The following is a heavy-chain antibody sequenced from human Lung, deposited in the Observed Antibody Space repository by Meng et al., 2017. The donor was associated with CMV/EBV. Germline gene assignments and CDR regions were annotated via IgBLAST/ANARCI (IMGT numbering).Heavy chain of an antibody. CDR1: GGSISSRSYY. D-gene: IGHD1-14*01. CDR2: VVYSGTT. CDR3: ARHHHSPTFDY. Sequence: QQQLEESGPGLVKPSETLSLTCTVSGGSISSRSYYWAWIRQPPGEGLEWIGSVVYSGTTYYTSSLKSRVSISVDTSKNQFSLKLSSVTATDTAVYYCARHHHSPTFDYWGQGTLVTVSS. J-gene: IGHJ4*02. V-gene: IGHV4-39*01.